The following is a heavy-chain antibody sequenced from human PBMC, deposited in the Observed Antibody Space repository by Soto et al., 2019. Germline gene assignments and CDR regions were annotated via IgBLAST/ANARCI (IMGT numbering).Heavy chain of an antibody. Sequence: EVELVESGGGLVQPGGSLRLSCVASGFTFSDYAMNWVRQAPGKGLEWVSSISSHGRDIFYADSVKGRFTISRDNAKDSLHLQMNSLTGEDSAVYYCARGAALAGKLDLWGQGTLVTVSS. CDR3: ARGAALAGKLDL. D-gene: IGHD6-19*01. CDR1: GFTFSDYA. V-gene: IGHV3-21*02. CDR2: ISSHGRDI. J-gene: IGHJ4*02.